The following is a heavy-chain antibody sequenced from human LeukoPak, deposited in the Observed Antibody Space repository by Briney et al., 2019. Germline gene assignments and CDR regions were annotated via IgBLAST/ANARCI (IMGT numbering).Heavy chain of an antibody. Sequence: PGGSLRLSCAASGFTFSDYYMSWVRQATGKGLEWVSYISSSIITIHYADSVKGRFTISRDNAKNSLYLQMNSLRDEDTAVYYCARDTGRDRYHFDYWGQGTLVTVSS. CDR3: ARDTGRDRYHFDY. J-gene: IGHJ4*02. CDR2: ISSSIITI. D-gene: IGHD1-26*01. CDR1: GFTFSDYY. V-gene: IGHV3-11*04.